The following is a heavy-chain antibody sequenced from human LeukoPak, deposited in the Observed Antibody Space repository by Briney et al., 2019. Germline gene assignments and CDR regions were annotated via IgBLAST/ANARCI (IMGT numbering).Heavy chain of an antibody. Sequence: SETLSLTCTVSRGSVSSGYYYWSWIRQPPGKGLDWIGYIYYSGSTNYNPSLKSRVTISVDTSKNQFSLKLSSVTAADTAVYYCAREYCGGGICYFADIWGQGTMVTVSS. J-gene: IGHJ3*02. D-gene: IGHD2-15*01. CDR2: IYYSGST. CDR3: AREYCGGGICYFADI. CDR1: RGSVSSGYYY. V-gene: IGHV4-61*01.